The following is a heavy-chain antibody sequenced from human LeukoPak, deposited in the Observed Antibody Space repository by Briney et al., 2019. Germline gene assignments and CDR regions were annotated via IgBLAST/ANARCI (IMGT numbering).Heavy chain of an antibody. CDR3: ATQGGGATYYYDSSGYYTFDY. V-gene: IGHV1-24*01. J-gene: IGHJ4*02. CDR2: FDPEDGET. D-gene: IGHD3-22*01. CDR1: GYTLTELS. Sequence: AASVKVSCKVSGYTLTELSMHWVRQAPGKGLEWMGGFDPEDGETIYAQKFQGRVTMTEDTSTDTAYMELSSLRSEDTAVYYCATQGGGATYYYDSSGYYTFDYWGQGTLVTVSS.